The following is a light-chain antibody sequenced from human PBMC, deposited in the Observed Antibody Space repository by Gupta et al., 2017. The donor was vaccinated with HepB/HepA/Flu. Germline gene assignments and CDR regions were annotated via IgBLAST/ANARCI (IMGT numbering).Light chain of an antibody. J-gene: IGKJ5*01. Sequence: EVVLTQSPVTLSLSPGERATLSCRASQTVSTHLAWYQQKPGQAPRLLVFGAATTATGIPARFSGSGYGTEFTLTITSRQSEDFAVYYCQQYHDWPPVTFGQGTQMEI. V-gene: IGKV3-15*01. CDR1: QTVSTH. CDR3: QQYHDWPPVT. CDR2: GAA.